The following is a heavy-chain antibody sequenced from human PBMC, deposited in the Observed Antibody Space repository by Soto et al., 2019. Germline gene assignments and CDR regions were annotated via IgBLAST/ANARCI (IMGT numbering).Heavy chain of an antibody. V-gene: IGHV4-38-2*01. Sequence: TSETLSLTCAVSGYSISSGFYWGWIRQPPGKGLEWIGSIYHSGSTYYNPSLKSRVTVSVDTSKNQFSLKLSSVTAADTAVYYFSRGSGYGYDILAYWGQGTLVTVS. CDR1: GYSISSGFY. J-gene: IGHJ4*02. CDR3: SRGSGYGYDILAY. D-gene: IGHD5-18*01. CDR2: IYHSGST.